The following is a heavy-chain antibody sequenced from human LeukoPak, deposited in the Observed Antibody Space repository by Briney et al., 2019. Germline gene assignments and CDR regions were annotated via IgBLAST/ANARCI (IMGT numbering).Heavy chain of an antibody. CDR1: GFTFSSYA. V-gene: IGHV3-23*01. CDR2: ISGSGGST. CDR3: AKRASDYSSSWYNYYYYGMDV. J-gene: IGHJ6*02. Sequence: GGSLRLSCAASGFTFSSYAMSWVRQAPGKGLEWVSAISGSGGSTYYADSMKGRFTISRDNSKNTLYLQMNSLRAEDTAVYYCAKRASDYSSSWYNYYYYGMDVWGQGTTVTVSS. D-gene: IGHD6-13*01.